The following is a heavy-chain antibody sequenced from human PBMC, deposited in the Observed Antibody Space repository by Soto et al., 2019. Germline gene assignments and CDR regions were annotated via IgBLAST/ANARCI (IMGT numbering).Heavy chain of an antibody. J-gene: IGHJ3*02. CDR3: ARAVPNYQGPDAFDI. Sequence: PSETLSLTCTVSGGSISSGDYYWSWIRQPPGKGLEWIGYIYYSGSTYYNPSLKSRVTISVDTSKNQFSLKLSSVTAADTAVYYCARAVPNYQGPDAFDIWGQGTMVTVS. CDR2: IYYSGST. V-gene: IGHV4-30-4*01. CDR1: GGSISSGDYY. D-gene: IGHD1-7*01.